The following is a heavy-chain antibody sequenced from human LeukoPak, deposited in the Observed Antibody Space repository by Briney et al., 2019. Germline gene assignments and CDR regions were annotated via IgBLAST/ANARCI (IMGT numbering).Heavy chain of an antibody. CDR1: GYTFTGYY. V-gene: IGHV1-2*06. D-gene: IGHD6-13*01. J-gene: IGHJ4*02. CDR2: INPNSGGT. CDR3: ARENSSIAAAGNDY. Sequence: ASVKVSCKASGYTFTGYYLHWVRQAPGQGLEWMGRINPNSGGTNYAQKFQGRVTMTGDTSISTAYMELSRLRSDDTAVYYCARENSSIAAAGNDYWGQGTLVTVSS.